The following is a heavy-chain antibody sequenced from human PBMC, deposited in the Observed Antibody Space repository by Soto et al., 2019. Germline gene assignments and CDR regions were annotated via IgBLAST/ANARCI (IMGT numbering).Heavy chain of an antibody. J-gene: IGHJ4*02. CDR2: IIPNSGGT. CDR1: GYTFTGYY. V-gene: IGHV1-2*02. D-gene: IGHD6-25*01. Sequence: QVQLVQSGAEVKKPGASVKVSCKASGYTFTGYYIHWVRQAPGQGLEWMGWIIPNSGGTNYAQKFQGRITMTRDTSISTAYMELSRLRSDDTAVYYCARDSAGYSSERPFDYWGQGTLVTVSS. CDR3: ARDSAGYSSERPFDY.